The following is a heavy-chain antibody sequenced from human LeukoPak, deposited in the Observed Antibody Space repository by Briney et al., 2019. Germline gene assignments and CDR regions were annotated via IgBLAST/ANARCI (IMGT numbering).Heavy chain of an antibody. J-gene: IGHJ4*02. CDR2: IYYSGST. Sequence: SETLSLTCTVSGGSISSGSYYWGWIRQPPGKGLEWIGSIYYSGSTYYNSSLKSRVTISVDTSKNQFSLKLSSVTAADTAVYYCARVKIAAAGRGILDYWGQGTLVTVSS. D-gene: IGHD6-13*01. V-gene: IGHV4-39*01. CDR3: ARVKIAAAGRGILDY. CDR1: GGSISSGSYY.